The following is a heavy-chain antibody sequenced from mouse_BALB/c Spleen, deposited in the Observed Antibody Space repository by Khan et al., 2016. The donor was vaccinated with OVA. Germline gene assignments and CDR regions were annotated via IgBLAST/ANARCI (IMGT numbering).Heavy chain of an antibody. V-gene: IGHV5-9-3*01. CDR1: GFTFSTYA. D-gene: IGHD2-2*01. CDR2: ISTGGHYT. Sequence: EVELVESGGGLVKPGGSLKLSCSASGFTFSTYAMSWVRQTPEKRLECVATISTGGHYTFYPDSVKGRFTISRDNAKNTLYLQMSSLRSEDTAMYYCARSLVDYHAIDYWGQGTSVTVSS. CDR3: ARSLVDYHAIDY. J-gene: IGHJ4*01.